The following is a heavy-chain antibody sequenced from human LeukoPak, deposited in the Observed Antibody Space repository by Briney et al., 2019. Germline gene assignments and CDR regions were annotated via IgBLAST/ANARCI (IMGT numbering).Heavy chain of an antibody. D-gene: IGHD2-15*01. CDR2: IIPILGIA. CDR1: GYTLTSYY. V-gene: IGHV1-69*02. CDR3: ASAGYCSGGSCYSYLS. J-gene: IGHJ5*02. Sequence: SVKVSCKASGYTLTSYYMHWVRQAPGQGLEWMGRIIPILGIANYAQKFQGRVTITADKSTSTAYMELSSLRSEDTAVYYCASAGYCSGGSCYSYLSWGQGTLVTVSS.